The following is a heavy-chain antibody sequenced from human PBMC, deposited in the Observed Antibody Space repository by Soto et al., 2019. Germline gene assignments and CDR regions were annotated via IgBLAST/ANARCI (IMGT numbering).Heavy chain of an antibody. D-gene: IGHD3-10*01. CDR2: IYYSGST. CDR3: ARDSSGSGSPDAFDI. V-gene: IGHV4-39*07. Sequence: SETLSLTCTVSGGSISSSSYYWGWIRQPPGKGLEWIGSIYYSGSTYYNPSLKSRVTISVDTSKNQFSLKLSSVTAADTAVYYCARDSSGSGSPDAFDIWGQGTMVTVSS. CDR1: GGSISSSSYY. J-gene: IGHJ3*02.